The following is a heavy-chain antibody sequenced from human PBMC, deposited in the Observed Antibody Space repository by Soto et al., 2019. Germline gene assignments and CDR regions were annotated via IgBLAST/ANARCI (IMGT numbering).Heavy chain of an antibody. V-gene: IGHV3-74*01. J-gene: IGHJ4*02. CDR3: ATNVVGRSPDKY. CDR2: INGAGSST. D-gene: IGHD2-8*01. Sequence: EVQLVESGGGLVQAGESLRLSCAASGITFSSNWMHWVRQAPGKGLVWVSRINGAGSSTNYADSVKGRFTISRDNAKNTLYLQMNGVRAEDTAVYYCATNVVGRSPDKYWGQGTLVTVSS. CDR1: GITFSSNW.